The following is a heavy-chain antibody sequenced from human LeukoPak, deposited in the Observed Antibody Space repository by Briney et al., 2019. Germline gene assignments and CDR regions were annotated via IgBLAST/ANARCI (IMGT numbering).Heavy chain of an antibody. CDR1: GFTFRIYA. CDR3: AKGVRRSSDYSSPVDY. D-gene: IGHD3-22*01. J-gene: IGHJ4*02. CDR2: ISGSGGST. Sequence: GGSLRLSCAASGFTFRIYAMSWVRQAPGKGLEWVSDISGSGGSTYYADSVKVRFTISRDNSRNTLYLQMNSLRAEDTAVYYCAKGVRRSSDYSSPVDYWGQGTLVTVSS. V-gene: IGHV3-23*01.